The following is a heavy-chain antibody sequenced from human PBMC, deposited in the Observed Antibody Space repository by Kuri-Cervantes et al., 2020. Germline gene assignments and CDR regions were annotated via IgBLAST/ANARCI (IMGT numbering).Heavy chain of an antibody. D-gene: IGHD3-3*01. Sequence: ASVKVSCKASGYTFTGYYMHWVRQAPGQGLEWMGWISAYNGNTNYAQKLQGRVTMTTDTSTSTAYMELRSLRSDDTAVYYCARLITIFGGDAFDIWGQGTMVTVSS. CDR1: GYTFTGYY. CDR3: ARLITIFGGDAFDI. CDR2: ISAYNGNT. J-gene: IGHJ3*02. V-gene: IGHV1-18*04.